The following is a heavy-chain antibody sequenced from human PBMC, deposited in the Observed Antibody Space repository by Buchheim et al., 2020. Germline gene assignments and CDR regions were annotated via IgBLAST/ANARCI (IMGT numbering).Heavy chain of an antibody. V-gene: IGHV3-30*18. CDR2: ISYDGSNK. Sequence: QVQLVESGGGVVQPGRSLRLSCAASGFTFSSYGMHWVRQAPGKGLEWVAVISYDGSNKYYADSVKGRFTISRDNSKNTLNLQMNSLRAEDTAVYYCAKDRLLWFGELSRGMDVWGQGTT. CDR1: GFTFSSYG. D-gene: IGHD3-10*01. CDR3: AKDRLLWFGELSRGMDV. J-gene: IGHJ6*02.